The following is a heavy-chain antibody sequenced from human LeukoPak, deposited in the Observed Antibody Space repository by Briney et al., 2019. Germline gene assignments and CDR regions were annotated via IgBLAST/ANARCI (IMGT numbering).Heavy chain of an antibody. Sequence: GGSLRLSCTTSGFTFGVYAMSWVRQAPGQGLEWVGFIRIKAYGATPEYAASVKGRFTISRDDSKSIAYLQMNSLKAEDTAVYYCTKERDGYIGFFDYWGQGTLVTVSS. V-gene: IGHV3-49*04. CDR2: IRIKAYGATP. D-gene: IGHD5-24*01. J-gene: IGHJ4*02. CDR1: GFTFGVYA. CDR3: TKERDGYIGFFDY.